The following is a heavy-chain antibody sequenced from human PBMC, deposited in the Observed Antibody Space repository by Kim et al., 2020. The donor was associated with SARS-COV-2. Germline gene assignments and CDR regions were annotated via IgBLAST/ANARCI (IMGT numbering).Heavy chain of an antibody. J-gene: IGHJ4*02. D-gene: IGHD3-22*01. V-gene: IGHV3-11*06. CDR3: ARDALGVSGFYYWFDC. Sequence: DVVQGRFTIARDSAKNSVSLQMNTLRAEDTAVYYCARDALGVSGFYYWFDCWGQGTLVTVSS.